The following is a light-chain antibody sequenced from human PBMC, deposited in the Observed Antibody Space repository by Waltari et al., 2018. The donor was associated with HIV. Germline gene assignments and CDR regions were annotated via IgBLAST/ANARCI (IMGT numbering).Light chain of an antibody. CDR3: QQYGSSPRA. J-gene: IGKJ5*01. Sequence: EIVLTQSPGTLSLSPGERATLSCRASQSVSIYGASSRATGIPDRFSGSGSGTDFTLTISRLEPEDFAVYYCQQYGSSPRAFGQGTRLEIK. CDR1: QSVS. V-gene: IGKV3-20*01. CDR2: GAS.